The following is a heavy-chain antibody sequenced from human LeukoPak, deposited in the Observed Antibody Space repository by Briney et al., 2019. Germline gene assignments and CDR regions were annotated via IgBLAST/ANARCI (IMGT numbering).Heavy chain of an antibody. CDR3: ARVDGEQQLVFDY. V-gene: IGHV1-69*05. CDR2: IIPIFGTA. D-gene: IGHD6-13*01. CDR1: GGTFSSYA. J-gene: IGHJ4*02. Sequence: ASVKVSCKASGGTFSSYAISWVRQAPGQGLEWMGGIIPIFGTANYAQKFQGRVTITTDESTSTAYMELSSLRSEDTAVDYCARVDGEQQLVFDYWGQGTLVTVSS.